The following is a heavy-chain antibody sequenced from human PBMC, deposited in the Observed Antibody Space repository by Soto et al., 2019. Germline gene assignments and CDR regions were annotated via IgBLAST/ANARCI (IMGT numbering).Heavy chain of an antibody. J-gene: IGHJ4*02. D-gene: IGHD3-22*01. Sequence: PGGSLRLSCAVSGFTVRTNYMNWVRQAPGKVEEWVSIIYSGGGTHYADSVKGRFTISRDNSKNTQYLQMSSLRADDTAVYYCVKGEYYYDSSGYYPFDYWGQGTLVTVSS. CDR2: IYSGGGT. V-gene: IGHV3-66*01. CDR1: GFTVRTNY. CDR3: VKGEYYYDSSGYYPFDY.